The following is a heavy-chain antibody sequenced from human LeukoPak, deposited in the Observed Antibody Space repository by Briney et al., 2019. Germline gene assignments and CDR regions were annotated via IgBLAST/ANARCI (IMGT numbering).Heavy chain of an antibody. CDR2: ISGSGSTT. CDR3: AKAYVGTYHFDY. Sequence: GGSLRLSCAASGFTFSSYAMSWVRQAPGKGLEWVSVISGSGSTTYGADSVKGRFTISRDNSKNTLYLQMNSLRAEDTAVYYCAKAYVGTYHFDYWGQGTLVTVSS. J-gene: IGHJ4*02. CDR1: GFTFSSYA. V-gene: IGHV3-23*01. D-gene: IGHD1-26*01.